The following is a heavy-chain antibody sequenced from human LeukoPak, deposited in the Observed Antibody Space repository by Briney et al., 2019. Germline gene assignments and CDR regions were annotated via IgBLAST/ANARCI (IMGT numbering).Heavy chain of an antibody. CDR3: ARDLRIQLWNDAFDI. CDR2: IYYSGST. J-gene: IGHJ3*02. Sequence: PSETLSLTCTVSGGSISSYYWSWIRQPPGKGLEWIGYIYYSGSTNYNPSLKSRVTISVDTSKNQFSLKLSSVTAADTAVYYCARDLRIQLWNDAFDIWGQGTMVTVSS. V-gene: IGHV4-59*01. D-gene: IGHD5-18*01. CDR1: GGSISSYY.